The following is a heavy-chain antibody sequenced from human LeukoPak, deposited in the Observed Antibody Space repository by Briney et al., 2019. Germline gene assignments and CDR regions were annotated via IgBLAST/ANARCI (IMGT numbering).Heavy chain of an antibody. CDR1: GGSFSGYY. Sequence: PSETLSLTCAVYGGSFSGYYWSWIRQPPGKGLEWIGSIYYSGSTYYNPSLKSRVTISVDTSKNQFSLKLSSMTAADTAVYYCARSGINYDYVWGSYRPKNWFDPWGQGTLVTVSS. D-gene: IGHD3-16*02. V-gene: IGHV4-34*01. CDR3: ARSGINYDYVWGSYRPKNWFDP. J-gene: IGHJ5*02. CDR2: IYYSGST.